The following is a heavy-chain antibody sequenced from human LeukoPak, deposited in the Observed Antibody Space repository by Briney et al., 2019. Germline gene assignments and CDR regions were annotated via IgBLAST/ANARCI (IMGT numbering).Heavy chain of an antibody. Sequence: GGSLRLSCAASGFTFSRYAMSWVRQAPGKGLEWVSAISGSGGSTYYADSVKGRFTISRDNSKNTLYLQMNSLRAEDTAVYYCAGIAVAAYYFDYWGQGTLVTVSS. CDR1: GFTFSRYA. V-gene: IGHV3-23*01. CDR2: ISGSGGST. CDR3: AGIAVAAYYFDY. J-gene: IGHJ4*02. D-gene: IGHD6-19*01.